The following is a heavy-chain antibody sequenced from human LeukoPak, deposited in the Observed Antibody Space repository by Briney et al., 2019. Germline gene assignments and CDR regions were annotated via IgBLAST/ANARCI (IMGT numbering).Heavy chain of an antibody. CDR2: IKQDGSEK. CDR1: GGSLSDYY. CDR3: AKYSPYDILTGSKYYFDY. V-gene: IGHV3-7*03. Sequence: PSETLSLTCAVYGGSLSDYYWSWIRQSPGKGLEWVANIKQDGSEKYYVDSVKGRFTISRDNAKNSLYLQMNSLRADDTAVYYCAKYSPYDILTGSKYYFDYWGQGTLVTVSS. D-gene: IGHD3-9*01. J-gene: IGHJ4*02.